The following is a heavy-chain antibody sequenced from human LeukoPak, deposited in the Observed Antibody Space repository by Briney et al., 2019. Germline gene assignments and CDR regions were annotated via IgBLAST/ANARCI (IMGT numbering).Heavy chain of an antibody. J-gene: IGHJ4*02. D-gene: IGHD6-19*01. V-gene: IGHV3-53*01. CDR3: AGSSGLTFDY. CDR1: GFTVSSNY. CDR2: THSGGST. Sequence: PGGSLRLSCAASGFTVSSNYMSWVRQAPGKGLEWVSLTHSGGSTNYADSVKGRSTISRDSSKNTLYLQMNSLRAEDTAVYYCAGSSGLTFDYWGQGTLVTVSS.